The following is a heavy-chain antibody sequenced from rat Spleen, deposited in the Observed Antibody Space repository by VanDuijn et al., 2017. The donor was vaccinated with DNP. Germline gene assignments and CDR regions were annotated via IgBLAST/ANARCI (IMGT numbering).Heavy chain of an antibody. CDR3: ARGIPEFDY. V-gene: IGHV2S18*01. CDR1: GFSLTSYS. CDR2: VWYDGDT. D-gene: IGHD1-4*01. J-gene: IGHJ2*01. Sequence: QVQLKESGPGLVQPSETLSLTCTVSGFSLTSYSVGWVRQRSGRGPEWMGRVWYDGDTAYNSALKSRLSISRDTFKSQVFLKMNRLQTEDTAIYFCARGIPEFDYWGQGVMVTVSS.